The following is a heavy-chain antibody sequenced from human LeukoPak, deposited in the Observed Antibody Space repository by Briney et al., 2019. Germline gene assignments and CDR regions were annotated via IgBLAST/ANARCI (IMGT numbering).Heavy chain of an antibody. CDR2: IKQDGSEK. V-gene: IGHV3-7*01. D-gene: IGHD5-12*01. J-gene: IGHJ4*02. CDR1: GFIFSSYW. Sequence: GGSLRLPCVACGFIFSSYWMIWVLQAPGTGLGWVANIKQDGSEKYYVDSVKGRFTISRENAKNSLYLQMNSLRAEDRAVYCCAGGAWILDYWGQGTLVSVSS. CDR3: AGGAWILDY.